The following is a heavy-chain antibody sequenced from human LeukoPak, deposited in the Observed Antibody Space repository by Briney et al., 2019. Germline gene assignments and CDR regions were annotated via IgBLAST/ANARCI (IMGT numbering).Heavy chain of an antibody. V-gene: IGHV3-23*01. D-gene: IGHD3-22*01. CDR1: GFTFSSYA. Sequence: GGSLRLSCAASGFTFSSYAMGWVRQPPGKGLEWVSAVLASGGGTFYADSVKGRFTISRDNSKNTLYLQMNSLRAEDTAVYYCAKYYKLSGYYLGGYDYWGQGTLVTVSS. CDR3: AKYYKLSGYYLGGYDY. J-gene: IGHJ4*02. CDR2: VLASGGGT.